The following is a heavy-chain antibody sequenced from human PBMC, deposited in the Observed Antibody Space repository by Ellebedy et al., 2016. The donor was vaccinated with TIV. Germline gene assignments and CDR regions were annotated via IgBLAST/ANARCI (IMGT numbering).Heavy chain of an antibody. D-gene: IGHD4-23*01. V-gene: IGHV3-30*07. CDR3: ARSAYYGGKGYYFDY. CDR1: GFNFNSYA. J-gene: IGHJ4*02. Sequence: GESLKISCAASGFNFNSYAMHWVRQAPGKGLEWVSIISGDGGEKYDADSVKGRFIISRDNSKNMLYLQMNSLRAEDTAVYYCARSAYYGGKGYYFDYWGQGSLVTVSS. CDR2: ISGDGGEK.